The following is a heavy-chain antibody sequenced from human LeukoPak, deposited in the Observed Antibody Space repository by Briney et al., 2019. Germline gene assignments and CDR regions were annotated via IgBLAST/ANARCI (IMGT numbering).Heavy chain of an antibody. Sequence: PGRSLRLSCAGTGFTFSNYAMHWVRQAPDKGLQGVAVIWYDGSKKYYADSVEGRFTISRDNSGNTVYLQMNTLRVEDTALYYCARGIAAAGNPNWFDPWGQGTLVTVSS. V-gene: IGHV3-33*01. CDR2: IWYDGSKK. D-gene: IGHD6-13*01. CDR1: GFTFSNYA. J-gene: IGHJ5*02. CDR3: ARGIAAAGNPNWFDP.